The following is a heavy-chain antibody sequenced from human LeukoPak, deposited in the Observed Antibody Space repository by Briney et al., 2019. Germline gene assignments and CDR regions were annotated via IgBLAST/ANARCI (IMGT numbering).Heavy chain of an antibody. Sequence: PGGSLRLSCAASGFTFSSYGMHWVRQAPGKGLEWVAFIRSDGSNKYYADSVKGRFTISRDNSKNTLYLQMNSLRAEDTAVYYCAKAGYSYGFYYYYMDVWGKGTTVTVSS. CDR3: AKAGYSYGFYYYYMDV. V-gene: IGHV3-30*02. D-gene: IGHD5-18*01. CDR2: IRSDGSNK. CDR1: GFTFSSYG. J-gene: IGHJ6*03.